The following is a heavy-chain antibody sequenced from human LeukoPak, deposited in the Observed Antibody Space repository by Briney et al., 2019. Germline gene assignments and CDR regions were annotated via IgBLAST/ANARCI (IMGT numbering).Heavy chain of an antibody. CDR2: INHSGST. CDR1: GGSFSGYY. J-gene: IGHJ4*02. Sequence: PSETLSLTCAVYGGSFSGYYWSWIRQPPGKGLEWIGEINHSGSTNYNPSLESRVTISVDTSKNQFSLKLSSVTAADTAVYYCARGALAAAFDYWGQGTLVTVSS. CDR3: ARGALAAAFDY. D-gene: IGHD6-13*01. V-gene: IGHV4-34*01.